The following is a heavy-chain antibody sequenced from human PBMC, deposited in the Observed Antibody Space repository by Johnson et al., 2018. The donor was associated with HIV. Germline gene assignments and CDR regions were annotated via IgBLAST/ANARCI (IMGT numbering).Heavy chain of an antibody. CDR3: ARVSGLTFGAFDI. V-gene: IGHV3-13*01. Sequence: MLLVESGGTLAKPAWSPRLSCAASQFTFSSYDMHWVRQATGKGLEWVSAIGTAGDTYYPGSVKGRFTISRENAKNSLYLQMHSLRAGDTAVYYCARVSGLTFGAFDIWGQGTMVTVSS. CDR1: QFTFSSYD. D-gene: IGHD3-22*01. CDR2: IGTAGDT. J-gene: IGHJ3*02.